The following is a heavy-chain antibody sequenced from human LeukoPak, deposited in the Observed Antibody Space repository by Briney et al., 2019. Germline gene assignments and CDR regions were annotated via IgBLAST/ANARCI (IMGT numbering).Heavy chain of an antibody. D-gene: IGHD6-19*01. V-gene: IGHV3-30*02. Sequence: GGSLRLSCAASGFTFSSNGMHWVRQAPGKGLEWVAFIRNFGTDKYYADSVKGRFTISRDNAKNTLYLQMNSLRVEDTAVYYCARPAVAGLRAGGYDYWGQGTLVTVSS. CDR1: GFTFSSNG. J-gene: IGHJ4*02. CDR3: ARPAVAGLRAGGYDY. CDR2: IRNFGTDK.